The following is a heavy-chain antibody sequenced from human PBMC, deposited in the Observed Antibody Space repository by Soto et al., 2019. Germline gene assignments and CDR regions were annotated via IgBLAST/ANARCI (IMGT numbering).Heavy chain of an antibody. CDR2: IKSKTDGGTT. V-gene: IGHV3-15*07. J-gene: IGHJ6*02. D-gene: IGHD1-26*01. Sequence: GGSLRLSCAASGFTFSNAWMNWVRQAPGKGLEWVGRIKSKTDGGTTDYAAPVKGRFTISRDDSKNTLYLQMNSLKTEDTAVYYCTTEWESLLPYGMDVWGQGTTVTVSS. CDR3: TTEWESLLPYGMDV. CDR1: GFTFSNAW.